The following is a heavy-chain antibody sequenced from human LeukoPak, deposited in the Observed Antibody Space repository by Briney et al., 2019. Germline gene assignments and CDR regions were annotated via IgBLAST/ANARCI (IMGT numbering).Heavy chain of an antibody. Sequence: GGSLRPSCAASGFTFSSYAMSWVRQAPGKGLEWVSAISGSGGSTYYADSVKGRFTISRDNSKNTLYLQMNSLRAEDTAVYYCAKGPDSWIQLWLPFDYWGQGTLVTVSS. V-gene: IGHV3-23*01. D-gene: IGHD5-18*01. CDR1: GFTFSSYA. J-gene: IGHJ4*02. CDR3: AKGPDSWIQLWLPFDY. CDR2: ISGSGGST.